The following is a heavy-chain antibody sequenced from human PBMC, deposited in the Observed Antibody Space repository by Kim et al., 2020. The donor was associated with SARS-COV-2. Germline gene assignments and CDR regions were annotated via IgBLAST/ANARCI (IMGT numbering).Heavy chain of an antibody. J-gene: IGHJ4*02. CDR3: ARYGNGDKYYFDY. Sequence: YTPSLKSRVTISVDTSKNQFSLKLSSVTAADTAVYYCARYGNGDKYYFDYWGQGTLVTVSS. V-gene: IGHV4-39*01. D-gene: IGHD4-17*01.